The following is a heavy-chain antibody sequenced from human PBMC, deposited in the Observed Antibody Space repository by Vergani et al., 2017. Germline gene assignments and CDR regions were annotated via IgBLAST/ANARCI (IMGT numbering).Heavy chain of an antibody. D-gene: IGHD7-27*01. J-gene: IGHJ4*02. CDR2: ISWNSGSI. CDR1: GFTFDDYA. Sequence: EVQLVESGGGLVQPGRSLRLSCAASGFTFDDYAMHWVRQAPGKGLEWVSGISWNSGSIGYADSVKGRFTISRDNAKNSLYLQMNSLRAEDTALYYCAKENWENYFDYWGQGTLVTVSS. CDR3: AKENWENYFDY. V-gene: IGHV3-9*01.